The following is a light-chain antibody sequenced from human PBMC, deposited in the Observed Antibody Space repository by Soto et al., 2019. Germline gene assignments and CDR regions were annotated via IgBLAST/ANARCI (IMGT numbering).Light chain of an antibody. J-gene: IGLJ2*01. Sequence: SYELTQPPSVSGAPGQTASITCGGDNIGSKSVHWYQQKPGQAPVLVVSDDSDRPSGIPGRFSGSNSGNTATLTISRVEAGDEADYYCQVWESNADHVLFGGGTKVTVL. V-gene: IGLV3-21*02. CDR2: DDS. CDR1: NIGSKS. CDR3: QVWESNADHVL.